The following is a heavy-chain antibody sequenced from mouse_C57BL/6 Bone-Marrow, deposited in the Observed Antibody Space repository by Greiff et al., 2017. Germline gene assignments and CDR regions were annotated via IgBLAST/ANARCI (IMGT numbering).Heavy chain of an antibody. Sequence: QVQLQQSGAELVRPGTSVKMSCKASGYTFTNYWIGWAKQRPGHGLEWIGDIYPGGGYTNYNEKFKGKATLTADKSSSTAYMQFSSLTSEDSAIYYCARKSDGYYVAWFAYWGQGTLVTVSA. V-gene: IGHV1-63*01. D-gene: IGHD2-3*01. J-gene: IGHJ3*01. CDR1: GYTFTNYW. CDR3: ARKSDGYYVAWFAY. CDR2: IYPGGGYT.